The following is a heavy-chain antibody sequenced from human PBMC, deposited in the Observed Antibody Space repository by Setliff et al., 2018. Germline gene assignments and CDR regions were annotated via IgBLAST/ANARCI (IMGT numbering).Heavy chain of an antibody. V-gene: IGHV1-69*05. J-gene: IGHJ3*02. CDR1: GGTFSSYG. CDR2: TIPIFGTT. CDR3: TRDTNIVVVPPHRTAFDI. D-gene: IGHD2-2*01. Sequence: SVKVSCKASGGTFSSYGISWVRQAPGQGLEWMGGTIPIFGTTNYAQKFQGRLTIITDESTNTAFMQLSSLRSDDTAVYYCTRDTNIVVVPPHRTAFDIWGQGTMVTVSS.